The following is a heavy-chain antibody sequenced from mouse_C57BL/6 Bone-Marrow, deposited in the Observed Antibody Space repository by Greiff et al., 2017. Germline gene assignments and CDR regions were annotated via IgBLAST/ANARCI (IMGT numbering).Heavy chain of an antibody. CDR1: GFTFSSYA. CDR3: AREWGVTSYAMDY. V-gene: IGHV5-4*01. CDR2: ISDGGSCT. Sequence: EVQLQESGGGLVKPGGSLKLSCAASGFTFSSYAMSWVRQTPGKRLEWVATISDGGSCTYYPDNVKGRFTISRDNAKNTLYLQMSHLKSEDTAMYDCAREWGVTSYAMDYWGKGTSVTVSS. J-gene: IGHJ4*01. D-gene: IGHD2-1*01.